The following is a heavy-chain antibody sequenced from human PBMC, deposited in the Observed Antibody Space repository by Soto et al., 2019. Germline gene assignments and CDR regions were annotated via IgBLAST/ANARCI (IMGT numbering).Heavy chain of an antibody. D-gene: IGHD2-15*01. CDR2: ISGSGSP. J-gene: IGHJ4*02. Sequence: EVQLVESGGGLVKPGGSLRLSCAVSGFTFISHTLNWVRQAPGKGLEWVSSISGSGSPYYADSVKGRFTISRDNAQNSLQLPMSGLRAEDTAVYYCPSEVLPVLRRVYAYWVQGTLGTASS. CDR1: GFTFISHT. CDR3: PSEVLPVLRRVYAY. V-gene: IGHV3-21*04.